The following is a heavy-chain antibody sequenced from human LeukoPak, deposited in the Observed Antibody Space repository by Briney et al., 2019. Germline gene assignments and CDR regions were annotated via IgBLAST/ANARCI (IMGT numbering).Heavy chain of an antibody. CDR2: INHSGST. Sequence: SETLSRTCAVYGGSFSGYYWSWIRQPPGKGLEWIGEINHSGSTNYNPSLKSRVTISVDTSKNQFSLKLSSVTAADTAVYYCARDHRGGYDEGGAFDIWGQGTMVTVSS. J-gene: IGHJ3*02. D-gene: IGHD5-12*01. V-gene: IGHV4-34*01. CDR1: GGSFSGYY. CDR3: ARDHRGGYDEGGAFDI.